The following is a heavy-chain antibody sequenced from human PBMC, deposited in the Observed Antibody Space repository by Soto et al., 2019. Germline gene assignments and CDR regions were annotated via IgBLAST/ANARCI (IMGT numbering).Heavy chain of an antibody. CDR3: TRGATDYGDFSPSDF. CDR1: GFSFSNYG. Sequence: GGSLRLSCGASGFSFSNYGMHWVRQAPGKGLEWVAVIWYDGSSKYYADSVKGRFTISRDNSKNTLYLQMNSLRGEDTAVYYCTRGATDYGDFSPSDFWGQGTLVTVSS. CDR2: IWYDGSSK. D-gene: IGHD4-17*01. V-gene: IGHV3-33*01. J-gene: IGHJ4*02.